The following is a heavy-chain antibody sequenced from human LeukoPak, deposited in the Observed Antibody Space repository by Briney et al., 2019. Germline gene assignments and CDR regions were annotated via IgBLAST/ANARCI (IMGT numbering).Heavy chain of an antibody. Sequence: PGGSLRLSCAASGFTFSDHYMDWVRQAPGKGLEWIGRTRKKANSYTTEYAASVKGRFTISRDDSKNSLYLQMNSLETEDTAVYYCARVMGVDTAVLDYWGQGTLVTVSS. CDR3: ARVMGVDTAVLDY. V-gene: IGHV3-72*01. J-gene: IGHJ4*02. D-gene: IGHD5-18*01. CDR2: TRKKANSYTT. CDR1: GFTFSDHY.